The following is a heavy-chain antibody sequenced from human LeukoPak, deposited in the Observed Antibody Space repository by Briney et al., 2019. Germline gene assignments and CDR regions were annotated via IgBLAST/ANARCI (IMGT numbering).Heavy chain of an antibody. Sequence: SVKVSCKASGGTFSSYTISWVRQAPGQGLEWMGRIIPILGIANYAQKFQGRVTITADKSTSTAYMELSSLRSEDSAVYYCARDAPLYCSSTSCYTFDYWGQGTLVTVSS. CDR1: GGTFSSYT. D-gene: IGHD2-2*02. CDR3: ARDAPLYCSSTSCYTFDY. CDR2: IIPILGIA. J-gene: IGHJ4*02. V-gene: IGHV1-69*04.